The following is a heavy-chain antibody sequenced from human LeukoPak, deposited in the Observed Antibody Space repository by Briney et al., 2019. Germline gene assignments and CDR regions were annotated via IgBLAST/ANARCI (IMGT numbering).Heavy chain of an antibody. CDR1: GGSISSSSYY. D-gene: IGHD3-22*01. J-gene: IGHJ3*02. CDR2: VYYSGST. V-gene: IGHV4-39*01. Sequence: SETLSLTCTVSGGSISSSSYYWGWIRQPPGKGLEWIGSVYYSGSTYYNPSLKSRVTISVDTSKNKYSLTLSSVTAADTAVFYCARHPDYYDSSGHFYVEAFHIWGQGTMVTVSS. CDR3: ARHPDYYDSSGHFYVEAFHI.